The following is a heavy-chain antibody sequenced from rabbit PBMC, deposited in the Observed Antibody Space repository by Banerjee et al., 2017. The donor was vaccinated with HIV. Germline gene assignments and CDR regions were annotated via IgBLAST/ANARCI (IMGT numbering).Heavy chain of an antibody. V-gene: IGHV1S45*01. J-gene: IGHJ4*01. Sequence: QEQLEESGGDLVKPEGSLTLTCTASGFSFSNKYVMCWVRQAPGKGLEWIACIYAISSDSTHYASWVNGRFTISKSSSTTVTLQMTSLTAADTATYFCARDLAGVIGWNFNLWGPGTLVTVS. CDR3: ARDLAGVIGWNFNL. D-gene: IGHD4-1*01. CDR1: GFSFSNKYV. CDR2: IYAISSDST.